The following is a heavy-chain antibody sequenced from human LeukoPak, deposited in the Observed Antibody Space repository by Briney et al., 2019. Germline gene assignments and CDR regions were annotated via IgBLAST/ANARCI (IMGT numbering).Heavy chain of an antibody. V-gene: IGHV1-69*13. J-gene: IGHJ6*03. Sequence: VASVKVSCKASGGTFSSYAVTWVRQAPGQGLEWMAGIIPIFGTADYAQKFQGRVTIAADESTSTAYMELSSLRSEDTAVYYCARAPYSSGGSTNYYYSYYMDVWGTGNTVTVSS. CDR3: ARAPYSSGGSTNYYYSYYMDV. CDR1: GGTFSSYA. CDR2: IIPIFGTA. D-gene: IGHD6-19*01.